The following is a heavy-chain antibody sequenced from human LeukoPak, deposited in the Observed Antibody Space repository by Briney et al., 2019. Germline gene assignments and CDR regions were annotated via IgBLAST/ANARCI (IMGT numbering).Heavy chain of an antibody. D-gene: IGHD5-24*01. CDR1: GGSISSYY. Sequence: PSETLSLTCTVSGGSISSYYWSWIRQPPGKGLEWIGYIYYSGTTYYNSSLKSRVTIAVDTSKNQFSLKLSSVTAADTAVYYCACLDGYKAEYWGQGTLVTVSS. V-gene: IGHV4-59*08. CDR2: IYYSGTT. CDR3: ACLDGYKAEY. J-gene: IGHJ4*02.